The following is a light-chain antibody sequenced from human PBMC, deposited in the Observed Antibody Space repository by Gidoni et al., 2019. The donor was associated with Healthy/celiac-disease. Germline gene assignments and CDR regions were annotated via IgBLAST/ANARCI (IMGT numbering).Light chain of an antibody. Sequence: DSQITQSPSSLSAPEGDRVTINCQASQYMSNYLNWYQQKPEIAPKPLIYAASNLETGVPSRFRQSGSGTDFTLTLSSLQPEDIATYYCQRYNNLLFTFGQGTRLEIK. CDR1: QYMSNY. J-gene: IGKJ5*01. CDR3: QRYNNLLFT. CDR2: AAS. V-gene: IGKV1-33*01.